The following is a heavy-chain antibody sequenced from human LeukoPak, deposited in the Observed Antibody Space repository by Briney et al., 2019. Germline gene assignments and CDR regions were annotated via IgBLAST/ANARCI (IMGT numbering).Heavy chain of an antibody. D-gene: IGHD6-6*01. CDR2: TYYRSKWYN. CDR1: GDSVSINSAA. Sequence: SQTLSLTCAISGDSVSINSAAWNWIRQSPSRGLEWLGRTYYRSKWYNDYARSMKSRITMNPDTSKNQFSLQLNSVTPEDTAVYYCARRGPAGSSSSGMDVWGQGTTVTVSS. J-gene: IGHJ6*02. CDR3: ARRGPAGSSSSGMDV. V-gene: IGHV6-1*01.